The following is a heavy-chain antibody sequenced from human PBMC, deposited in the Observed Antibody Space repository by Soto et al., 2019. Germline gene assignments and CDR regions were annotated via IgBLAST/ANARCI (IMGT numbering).Heavy chain of an antibody. CDR2: FDPEDGET. V-gene: IGHV1-24*01. Sequence: ASVKVSCKVSGYTLTELSMHWVRQAPGKGLEWMGGFDPEDGETIYAQKFQGRVTMTEDTSTDTAYMELSSLRSEATAVYYCATDRNVRWPVRDALDIWGQGTIVTVSS. CDR3: ATDRNVRWPVRDALDI. D-gene: IGHD6-19*01. CDR1: GYTLTELS. J-gene: IGHJ3*02.